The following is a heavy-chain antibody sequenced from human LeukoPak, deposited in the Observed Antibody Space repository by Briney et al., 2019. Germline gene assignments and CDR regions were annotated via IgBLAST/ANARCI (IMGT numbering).Heavy chain of an antibody. D-gene: IGHD2-15*01. CDR1: GGTFSNYA. CDR3: ARAPFAVVVVTATYDAFDI. CDR2: IIPIFGTV. V-gene: IGHV1-69*13. Sequence: APVKVSCKASGGTFSNYAISWVRQAPGQGLEWMGGIIPIFGTVNYAQKFQGRVTITADESTSTAYMELSSLRSEDTAVYYCARAPFAVVVVTATYDAFDIWGQGTMVTVSS. J-gene: IGHJ3*02.